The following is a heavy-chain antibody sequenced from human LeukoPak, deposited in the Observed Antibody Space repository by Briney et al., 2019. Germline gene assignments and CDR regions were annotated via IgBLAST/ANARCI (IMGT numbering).Heavy chain of an antibody. Sequence: GASVKVSCKASGYTFTGYYMHWVRQAPGQGLEWMGRINPNSGGTNYAQKFQGRVTMTRDTSISTAYMELSRLRSDDTAVYYCARPSYDSSGYYFDYWGQGTLVTVSS. D-gene: IGHD3-22*01. CDR2: INPNSGGT. CDR1: GYTFTGYY. CDR3: ARPSYDSSGYYFDY. J-gene: IGHJ4*02. V-gene: IGHV1-2*06.